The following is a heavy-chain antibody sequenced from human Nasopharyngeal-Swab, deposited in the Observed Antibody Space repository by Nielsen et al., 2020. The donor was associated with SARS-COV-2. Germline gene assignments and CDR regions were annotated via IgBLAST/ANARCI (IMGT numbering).Heavy chain of an antibody. J-gene: IGHJ6*02. CDR2: ISSSSSYI. CDR3: ARDGVDYDFWSAYFMDV. Sequence: GVSLKISCAASGFTFNNYNFNWVRQAPGKGLEWVSSISSSSSYIYYADSVKGRFTISRDNAKNSLYLQMNSLRAEDTAVYYCARDGVDYDFWSAYFMDVWGQGTTVTVSS. CDR1: GFTFNNYN. V-gene: IGHV3-21*01. D-gene: IGHD3-3*01.